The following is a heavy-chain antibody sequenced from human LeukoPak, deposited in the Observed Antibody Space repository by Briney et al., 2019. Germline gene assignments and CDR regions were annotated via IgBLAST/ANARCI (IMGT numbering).Heavy chain of an antibody. J-gene: IGHJ4*02. CDR1: GFTFNTYA. V-gene: IGHV3-23*01. Sequence: GGSLRLSCAASGFTFNTYAMSWVRQAPGKGLEWVSGISGSGGSTYYADSVKGRFTISRDNLKNTLFLQMNSLRADDTAVYYCAKGTGYGDLPFDYWGQGTLVTVSS. CDR2: ISGSGGST. CDR3: AKGTGYGDLPFDY. D-gene: IGHD4-17*01.